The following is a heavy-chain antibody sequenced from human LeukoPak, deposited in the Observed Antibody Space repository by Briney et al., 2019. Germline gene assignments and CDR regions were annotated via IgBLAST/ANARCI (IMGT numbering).Heavy chain of an antibody. CDR1: GFTFSSYG. CDR3: AKPHYCSSTSCYGESPFDY. D-gene: IGHD2-2*01. Sequence: GGPLRLSCAASGFTFSSYGMHWVRQAPGKGLEWVAVISYEGSNKYYTDSVKGRFTISRDNSKNTLYLQMNSLRAEDTAVYYCAKPHYCSSTSCYGESPFDYWGQGTLVTVSS. CDR2: ISYEGSNK. J-gene: IGHJ4*02. V-gene: IGHV3-30*18.